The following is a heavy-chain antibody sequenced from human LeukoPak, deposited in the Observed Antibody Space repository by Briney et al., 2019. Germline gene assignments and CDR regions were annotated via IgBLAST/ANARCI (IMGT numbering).Heavy chain of an antibody. J-gene: IGHJ4*02. CDR1: GYTFSAYY. V-gene: IGHV1-2*02. Sequence: GASVKVSCKASGYTFSAYYMHWVRQAPGQGLEWMGWINPNSGGTNYPQKFQGRVTMTRDTSISTAYKELSRLRSDDTAMYYCARGSFGTWTSYFDYWGQGTLVTVSS. CDR2: INPNSGGT. CDR3: ARGSFGTWTSYFDY. D-gene: IGHD3-9*01.